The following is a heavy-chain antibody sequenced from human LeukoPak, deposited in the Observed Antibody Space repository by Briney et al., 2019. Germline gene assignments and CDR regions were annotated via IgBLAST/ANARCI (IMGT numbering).Heavy chain of an antibody. Sequence: GGSLSLSCAASGFTFSAYWTRWVRQTPGKGLEWVANIKEDGSEKYYMDYVKGRFIISRDNAKNSLYVQMNSLRAEDTAVYYCARLPLTARRHFDFWGQGTQVTVSS. D-gene: IGHD5-18*01. CDR1: GFTFSAYW. CDR3: ARLPLTARRHFDF. J-gene: IGHJ4*02. V-gene: IGHV3-7*05. CDR2: IKEDGSEK.